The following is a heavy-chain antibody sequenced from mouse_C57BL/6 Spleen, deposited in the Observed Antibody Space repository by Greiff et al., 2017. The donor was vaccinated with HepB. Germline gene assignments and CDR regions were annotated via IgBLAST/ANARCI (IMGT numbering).Heavy chain of an antibody. CDR3: ARDYGNYGGAMDY. Sequence: QVQLQQPGAELVKPGASVKLSCKASGYTFTSYWMQWVKQRPGQGLEWIGEIDPSDSYTNYSQKFKGKATLTVDTSSSTAYMQLSSLTSEDSAVYYCARDYGNYGGAMDYWGQGTSVTVSS. D-gene: IGHD2-1*01. CDR1: GYTFTSYW. V-gene: IGHV1-50*01. CDR2: IDPSDSYT. J-gene: IGHJ4*01.